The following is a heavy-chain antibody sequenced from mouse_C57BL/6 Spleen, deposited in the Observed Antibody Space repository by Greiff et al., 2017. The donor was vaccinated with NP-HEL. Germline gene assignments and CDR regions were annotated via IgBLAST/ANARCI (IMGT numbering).Heavy chain of an antibody. V-gene: IGHV1-54*01. Sequence: VQLQQSGAELVRPGTSVKVSCKASGYAFTNYLIEWVKQRPGQGLEWIGVINPGSGGTNYNEKFKGKATLTADKSSSTAYMQLSSLTSEDSAVYFCARYYYGSSFYWYFDVWGTGTTVTVSS. J-gene: IGHJ1*03. D-gene: IGHD1-1*01. CDR2: INPGSGGT. CDR1: GYAFTNYL. CDR3: ARYYYGSSFYWYFDV.